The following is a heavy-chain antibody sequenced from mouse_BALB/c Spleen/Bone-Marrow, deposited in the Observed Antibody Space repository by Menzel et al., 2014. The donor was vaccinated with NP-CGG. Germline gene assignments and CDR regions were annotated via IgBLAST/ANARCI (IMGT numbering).Heavy chain of an antibody. CDR1: GYTFTNYW. Sequence: QVQLQQPGAELVRPGASVKLSCKASGYTFTNYWINWVKQRPGQGLEWIGNIYPSDSYTTYNRNFKDKATLTVDKSSSTAYMQLSSPTSEDSAVYYCTGYGNYFDYWGQGTTLTVSS. V-gene: IGHV1-69*02. J-gene: IGHJ2*01. CDR3: TGYGNYFDY. D-gene: IGHD2-1*01. CDR2: IYPSDSYT.